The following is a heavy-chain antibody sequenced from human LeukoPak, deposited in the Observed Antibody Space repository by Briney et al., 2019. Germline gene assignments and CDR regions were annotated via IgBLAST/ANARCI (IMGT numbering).Heavy chain of an antibody. V-gene: IGHV3-21*01. Sequence: TGGSLRLSCAASGFTFSSYSMNWVRQAPGKGLEWVSSISSSSSYIYYADSVKGRFTISRDNAKNSLYLQMNSLRVEDTAVYYCARDLGRNWNYDDYWGQGTLVTVSP. CDR2: ISSSSSYI. J-gene: IGHJ4*02. CDR3: ARDLGRNWNYDDY. CDR1: GFTFSSYS. D-gene: IGHD1-1*01.